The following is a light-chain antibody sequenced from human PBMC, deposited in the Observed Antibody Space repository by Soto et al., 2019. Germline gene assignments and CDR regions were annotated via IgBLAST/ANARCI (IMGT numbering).Light chain of an antibody. CDR3: SSYTSDSTLV. Sequence: QSALTQPASVSGSPGQSIAISCTGTSTDVGGYNYVSWYQQHPGKAPKLMIYEVSNRPSGVSNRFSGAKSGNTASLTISGLQAEDEADYYCSSYTSDSTLVFGGGTKLTV. J-gene: IGLJ3*02. CDR1: STDVGGYNY. V-gene: IGLV2-14*01. CDR2: EVS.